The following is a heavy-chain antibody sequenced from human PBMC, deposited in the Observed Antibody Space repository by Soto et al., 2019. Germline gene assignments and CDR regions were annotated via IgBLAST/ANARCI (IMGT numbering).Heavy chain of an antibody. V-gene: IGHV1-18*01. CDR2: ISAYNGNT. CDR1: GYTFTSYG. Sequence: QVQLVQSGAEVKKPGASVKVSCKASGYTFTSYGIIWVRQAPGQGLDWMGWISAYNGNTNYAQKLQGRVTMTTDTSTSTAYMELRSLRSDDTAVYYCARDLWNYDSSGYPYYFDYWGQGTLVTVSS. D-gene: IGHD3-22*01. CDR3: ARDLWNYDSSGYPYYFDY. J-gene: IGHJ4*02.